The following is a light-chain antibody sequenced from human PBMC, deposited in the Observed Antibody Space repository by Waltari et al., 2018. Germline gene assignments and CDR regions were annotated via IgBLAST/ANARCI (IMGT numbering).Light chain of an antibody. CDR3: AAWDDILNGPV. CDR1: RSNIGSNT. V-gene: IGLV1-44*01. CDR2: SND. Sequence: QSVVTQPPSASGTPGQRVTISCSGARSNIGSNTVNWYQQLPGTAPKLLIYSNDQRPAGGPDRFSGAKSDTSASLAISGLRSDDEADYYCAAWDDILNGPVFGGGTRLTVL. J-gene: IGLJ3*02.